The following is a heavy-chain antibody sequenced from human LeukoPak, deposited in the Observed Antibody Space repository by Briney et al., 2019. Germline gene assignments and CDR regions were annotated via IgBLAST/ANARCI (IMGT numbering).Heavy chain of an antibody. Sequence: ASVKVSCKASGYTFTGYYMHWVRQAPGQGLEWMGRINPNSGGTNYAQKFQGRVTMTRDTSISTAYMELSRLRSDDTAMYYCAINGDCSGGSCYSWGQGTLVTVSS. J-gene: IGHJ4*02. CDR2: INPNSGGT. V-gene: IGHV1-2*06. D-gene: IGHD2-15*01. CDR1: GYTFTGYY. CDR3: AINGDCSGGSCYS.